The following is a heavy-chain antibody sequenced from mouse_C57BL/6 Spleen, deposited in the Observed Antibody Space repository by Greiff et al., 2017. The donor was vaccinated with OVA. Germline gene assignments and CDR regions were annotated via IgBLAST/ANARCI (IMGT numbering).Heavy chain of an antibody. CDR3: AREGTKVVATELFDY. V-gene: IGHV5-4*01. Sequence: EVQGVESGGGLVKPGGSLKLSCAASGFTFSSYAMSWVRQTPEKRLEWVATISDGGSYTYYPDNVKGRFTISRDNAKNNLYLQMSHLKSEDTAMYYCAREGTKVVATELFDYWGQGTTLTVSS. D-gene: IGHD1-1*01. CDR2: ISDGGSYT. J-gene: IGHJ2*01. CDR1: GFTFSSYA.